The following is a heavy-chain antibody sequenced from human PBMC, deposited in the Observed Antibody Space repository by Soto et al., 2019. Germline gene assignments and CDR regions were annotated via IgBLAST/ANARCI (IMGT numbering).Heavy chain of an antibody. Sequence: QLVQSGAEVKKPGASVKVSCKASGYTFTTYGVSWVRQAPGQGLEWMGWISAYNGNTNYVHSFQGRGAMTTDTSKSTAYMELRSLRSDDTAVYYCARVLSSASYLVPDYWGQGTLVTVSS. J-gene: IGHJ4*02. V-gene: IGHV1-18*01. CDR3: ARVLSSASYLVPDY. D-gene: IGHD3-22*01. CDR2: ISAYNGNT. CDR1: GYTFTTYG.